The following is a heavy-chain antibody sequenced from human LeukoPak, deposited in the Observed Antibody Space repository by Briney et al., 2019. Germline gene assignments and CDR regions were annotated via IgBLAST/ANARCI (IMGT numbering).Heavy chain of an antibody. CDR1: GFTDSNYW. CDR3: AKDLSWNTADR. J-gene: IGHJ5*02. CDR2: INPDGTII. Sequence: PGGSLRLSCVVSGFTDSNYWMHWVRQVPGKGPVWVSRINPDGTIIDYADFVRGRFTISRDNAKKLLDLQMNGLSADDTALYYCAKDLSWNTADRWGQGTLVTVSS. V-gene: IGHV3-74*01. D-gene: IGHD1/OR15-1a*01.